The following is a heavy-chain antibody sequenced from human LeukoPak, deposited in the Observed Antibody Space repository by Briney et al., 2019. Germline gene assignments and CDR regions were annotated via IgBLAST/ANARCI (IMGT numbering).Heavy chain of an antibody. V-gene: IGHV3-13*04. D-gene: IGHD3-9*01. CDR2: IGFAGDT. Sequence: GGSLRLSCAASGFTFSSYDMHWGRQSTGKGLEWVSAIGFAGDTYYAGSVKGRFTISRENAKNSLYLQMNYLRAGDTAVYYCARGNILTGYEYWGQGILVTVSS. J-gene: IGHJ4*02. CDR1: GFTFSSYD. CDR3: ARGNILTGYEY.